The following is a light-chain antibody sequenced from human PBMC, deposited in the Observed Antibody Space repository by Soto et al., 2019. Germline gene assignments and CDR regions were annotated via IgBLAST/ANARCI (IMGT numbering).Light chain of an antibody. CDR1: QSLGTN. CDR3: QQFNQWPRT. J-gene: IGKJ1*01. CDR2: GAS. Sequence: EIEMTQYPATLSVSPGERATLSCRASQSLGTNLAWFQQKPGQVPRLLIHGASTRATGIPARFSGSGSGTDFILTISGFQSEDFAVYYCQQFNQWPRTFGQGTKV. V-gene: IGKV3-15*01.